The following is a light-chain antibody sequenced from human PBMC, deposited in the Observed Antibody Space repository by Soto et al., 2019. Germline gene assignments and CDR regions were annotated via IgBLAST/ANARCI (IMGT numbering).Light chain of an antibody. CDR1: QSINNNY. J-gene: IGKJ5*01. Sequence: EIVLTQSPGTLSLSPGERATLSCRASQSINNNYLAWYQQKPGQAPRLLIYGASNRASAIPDWFSGSGSGTDFTLTISRLEPEDFAVYYCQHYGSSLSITFGQGTRLEIK. CDR2: GAS. V-gene: IGKV3-20*01. CDR3: QHYGSSLSIT.